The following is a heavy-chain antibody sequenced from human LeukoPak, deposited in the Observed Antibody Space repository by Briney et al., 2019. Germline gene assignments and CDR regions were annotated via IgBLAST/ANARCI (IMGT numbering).Heavy chain of an antibody. CDR3: ARHAERWFGEFYLDY. CDR2: IYHSGST. J-gene: IGHJ4*02. CDR1: GGSLSNYY. Sequence: SETLSLTCTVSGGSLSNYYWSWIRQPPGKGLEWIGSIYHSGSTRYNPSLESPVSISVDTSKNQFSLKLISVTAADTALYYCARHAERWFGEFYLDYWGQGTLVTVSS. V-gene: IGHV4-59*08. D-gene: IGHD3-10*01.